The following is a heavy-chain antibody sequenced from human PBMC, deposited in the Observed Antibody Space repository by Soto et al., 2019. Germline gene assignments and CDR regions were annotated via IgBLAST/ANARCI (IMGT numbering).Heavy chain of an antibody. D-gene: IGHD3-10*01. CDR2: IYYSGTA. CDR1: GGSISSYY. J-gene: IGHJ4*02. V-gene: IGHV4-59*01. Sequence: LSLTCTVSGGSISSYYWSWIRQPPGQGLEWIGHIYYSGTASYNPSLKSRVTISVETSKNQFSLKLSSVTAAGTAVYYCARGSGLDYWGQGALVTVSS. CDR3: ARGSGLDY.